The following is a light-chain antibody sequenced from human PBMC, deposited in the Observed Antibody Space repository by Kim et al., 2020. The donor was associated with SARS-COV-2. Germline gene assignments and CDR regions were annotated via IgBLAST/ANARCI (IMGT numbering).Light chain of an antibody. Sequence: IQMTQSPSSLSASVGDRVTITCRTSQSISSHLNWYHQKPGRAPKLLIYAASTLQGGVPSRFSGSGSETDFTLTISSLQPEDFGTYFSQQIDITPFTFGPGTKVDIK. V-gene: IGKV1-39*01. CDR2: AAS. CDR1: QSISSH. J-gene: IGKJ3*01. CDR3: QQIDITPFT.